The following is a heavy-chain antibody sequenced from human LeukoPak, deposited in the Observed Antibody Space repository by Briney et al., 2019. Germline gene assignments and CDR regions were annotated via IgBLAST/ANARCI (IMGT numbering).Heavy chain of an antibody. J-gene: IGHJ4*02. V-gene: IGHV4-59*01. CDR3: ARDVWGYCSGGSCYSDY. CDR1: GASISNYY. Sequence: SETLSLTCTVSGASISNYYWTWIRQPPGKGLEWIGYIYYSGSTNYNPSLKSRVTISVDTSKNQFSLKLTSVTAADTAVYYCARDVWGYCSGGSCYSDYWSQGIPVTVSP. D-gene: IGHD2-15*01. CDR2: IYYSGST.